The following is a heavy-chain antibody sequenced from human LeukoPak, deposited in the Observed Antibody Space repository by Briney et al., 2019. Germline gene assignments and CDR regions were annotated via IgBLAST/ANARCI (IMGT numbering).Heavy chain of an antibody. J-gene: IGHJ1*01. Sequence: ASVKVSCKASGYIFTKYGISWVRQAPGQGLEWMGWISAYNGNTNYAQKHQGRVTMTTDTSTTTAYMELGSLRSDDTAVYYCARDRSYYYDSHGYPEHSQHWGQGTLVTVSS. D-gene: IGHD3-22*01. CDR3: ARDRSYYYDSHGYPEHSQH. CDR2: ISAYNGNT. CDR1: GYIFTKYG. V-gene: IGHV1-18*01.